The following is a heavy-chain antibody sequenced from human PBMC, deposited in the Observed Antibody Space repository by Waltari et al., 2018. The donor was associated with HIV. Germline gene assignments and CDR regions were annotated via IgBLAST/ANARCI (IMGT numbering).Heavy chain of an antibody. D-gene: IGHD4-4*01. V-gene: IGHV3-48*04. CDR2: FSDSGRTI. CDR1: GFILSKYN. Sequence: EVQLVESGGHLVQPGGSLRLSCTASGFILSKYNMNWVRQAPGKGLEWVSYFSDSGRTIYYADSVRGRFTSSRDNAQNSLYLQMNSLRAEDTALYYCAKAWGYRKMRAYYYPMDVWGQGTTVTVSS. J-gene: IGHJ6*02. CDR3: AKAWGYRKMRAYYYPMDV.